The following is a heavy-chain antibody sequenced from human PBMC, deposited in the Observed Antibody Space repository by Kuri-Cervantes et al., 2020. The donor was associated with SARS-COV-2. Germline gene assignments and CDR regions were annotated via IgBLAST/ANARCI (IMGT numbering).Heavy chain of an antibody. D-gene: IGHD3-16*02. Sequence: SETLSLTCTVSGGPISTYYWSWIRQPPGKGLEWIGYIYYSGSTTYNPSLKSRVTISVDTSKNQFSLELDSVTAADTAVYYCVRTEGVVDNYYFGYWGQGTLVTVSS. CDR2: IYYSGST. CDR3: VRTEGVVDNYYFGY. CDR1: GGPISTYY. V-gene: IGHV4-59*01. J-gene: IGHJ4*02.